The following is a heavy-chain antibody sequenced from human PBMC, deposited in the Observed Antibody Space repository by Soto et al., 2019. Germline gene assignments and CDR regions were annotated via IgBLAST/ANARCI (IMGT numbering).Heavy chain of an antibody. V-gene: IGHV1-8*01. Sequence: QVQLVQSGAEVKKPGASVKVSCKASGYTFTSYDINWVRQATGQGLEWMGWMNPNSGNTGYAQKFQGRVTMTRNTSISTDYMELSSLRSEDTAVYYCARGLRILSSWYGYYYGMDVWGQGTTVTVSS. CDR1: GYTFTSYD. J-gene: IGHJ6*02. CDR3: ARGLRILSSWYGYYYGMDV. D-gene: IGHD6-13*01. CDR2: MNPNSGNT.